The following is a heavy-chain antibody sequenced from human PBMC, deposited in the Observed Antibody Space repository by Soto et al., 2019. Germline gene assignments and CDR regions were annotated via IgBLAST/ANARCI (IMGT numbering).Heavy chain of an antibody. V-gene: IGHV4-34*01. J-gene: IGHJ4*02. CDR3: ARGGPKDFWSGYPLDY. CDR1: GGSFSGYY. CDR2: INHSGST. Sequence: QVQLQQWGAGLLKPSETLSLTCAVYGGSFSGYYWSWIRQPPGKGLEWIGEINHSGSTNYNPSLKSRVTISVDTSKNQFSRKLSSVTAADTAVYYCARGGPKDFWSGYPLDYWGQGTLVTVSS. D-gene: IGHD3-3*01.